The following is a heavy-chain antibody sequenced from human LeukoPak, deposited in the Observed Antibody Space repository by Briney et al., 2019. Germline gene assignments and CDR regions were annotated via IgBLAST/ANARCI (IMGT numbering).Heavy chain of an antibody. D-gene: IGHD1-26*01. V-gene: IGHV4-59*01. CDR1: GGSISSYY. J-gene: IGHJ4*02. Sequence: SETLSLTCTDSGGSISSYYWSWIRQPPGKGLEWIGYIYYSGSTNYNPSLKSRVTISVDTSKNQFSLKLSSVTAADTAVYYCARGYSGSYGRFDYWGQGTLVTVSS. CDR2: IYYSGST. CDR3: ARGYSGSYGRFDY.